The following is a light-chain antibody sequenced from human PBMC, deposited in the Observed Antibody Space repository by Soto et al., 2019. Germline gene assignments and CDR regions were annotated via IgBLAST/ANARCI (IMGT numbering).Light chain of an antibody. CDR1: QSVSSY. CDR3: PQRSNWPPLT. Sequence: EIVLTQSPATLSLSPGERATLSCRASQSVSSYLAWYQQKPGQAPRLLIYDASNRATGIPARFSGSGSGTDFTLTISSLEPEDFAVYYCPQRSNWPPLTFGEGMKVEIK. J-gene: IGKJ4*01. CDR2: DAS. V-gene: IGKV3-11*01.